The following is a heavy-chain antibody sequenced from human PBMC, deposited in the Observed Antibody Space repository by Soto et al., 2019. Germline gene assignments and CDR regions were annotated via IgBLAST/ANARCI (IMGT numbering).Heavy chain of an antibody. J-gene: IGHJ4*02. V-gene: IGHV1-46*01. CDR1: GYTFTSFY. Sequence: GASVKVSCKASGYTFTSFYMHWVRQAPGKGLEWMGIFNPKDGKTSYAQKFQGRVTMTKDTSTSTAYMELSSLRSEDTAVYYCATDLVSNGNYYDSWGQGTLVTVSS. D-gene: IGHD3-3*01. CDR3: ATDLVSNGNYYDS. CDR2: FNPKDGKT.